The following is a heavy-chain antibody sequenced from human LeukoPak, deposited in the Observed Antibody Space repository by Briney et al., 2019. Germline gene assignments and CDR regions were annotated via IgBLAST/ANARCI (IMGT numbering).Heavy chain of an antibody. J-gene: IGHJ4*01. Sequence: GESLILSCAVSGFTFSSYAMSWVRQAPGRGLEWVSVFTGSTGTTYYAASAKGRFTISRDNSKNTLYLQMNSLRAEDTAVCYCVKVGSGSFDSFDYWGPGTLVTVSS. CDR1: GFTFSSYA. CDR2: FTGSTGTT. CDR3: VKVGSGSFDSFDY. V-gene: IGHV3-23*01. D-gene: IGHD1-26*01.